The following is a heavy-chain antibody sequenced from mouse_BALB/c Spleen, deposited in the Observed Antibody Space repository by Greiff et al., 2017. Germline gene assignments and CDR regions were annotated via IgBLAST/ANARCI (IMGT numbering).Heavy chain of an antibody. J-gene: IGHJ3*01. V-gene: IGHV1-42*01. Sequence: VQLKQSGPELVKPGASVKISCKASGYSFTGYYMHWVKQSPENSLEWIGGINPSTGGTSYNQKFKGKATLTVDKSSSTAYMQLKSLTSEESAVYYCKRKGRVEDWSWFAYWGQGTLVTVSA. CDR2: INPSTGGT. D-gene: IGHD4-1*01. CDR3: KRKGRVEDWSWFAY. CDR1: GYSFTGYY.